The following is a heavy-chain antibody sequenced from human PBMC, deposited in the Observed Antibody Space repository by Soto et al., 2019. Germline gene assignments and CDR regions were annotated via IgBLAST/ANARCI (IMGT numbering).Heavy chain of an antibody. J-gene: IGHJ3*02. Sequence: GGSLRLSCAASGFTFSSYAMSWVRQAPGKGLEWVSAISGSGGSTYYADSVKGRFTISRDNSKNTLYLQMNSLRAEDTAVYYCAKVPYSGSYLKDGIDAFDIWGQGTMVTVSS. V-gene: IGHV3-23*01. CDR1: GFTFSSYA. D-gene: IGHD1-26*01. CDR2: ISGSGGST. CDR3: AKVPYSGSYLKDGIDAFDI.